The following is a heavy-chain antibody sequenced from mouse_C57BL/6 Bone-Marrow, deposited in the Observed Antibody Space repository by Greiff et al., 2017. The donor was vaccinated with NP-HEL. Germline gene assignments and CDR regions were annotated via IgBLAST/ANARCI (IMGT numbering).Heavy chain of an antibody. CDR1: GYSITSGYY. D-gene: IGHD1-1*01. CDR3: ARVTTVVDDSYAMDY. J-gene: IGHJ4*01. CDR2: ISYDGSN. Sequence: ESGPGLVKPSQSLSLTCSVPGYSITSGYYWNWIRQFPGNKLEWMGYISYDGSNNYKPSLKNRISITRDTSKNQFFLKLNSETTEDTATYYCARVTTVVDDSYAMDYWGQGTSVTVSS. V-gene: IGHV3-6*01.